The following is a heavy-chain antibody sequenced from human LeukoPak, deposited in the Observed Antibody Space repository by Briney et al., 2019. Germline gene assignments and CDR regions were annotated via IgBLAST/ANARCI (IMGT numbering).Heavy chain of an antibody. CDR3: AREGPEWLSYNWFDP. Sequence: SETLSLTCTVSGGSISLTGYYWGWIRQPPGKGLEWIGSIYYSGSTYYNPSLKSRVTISIDTSKNQFSLKLSSVTAADTAVYYCAREGPEWLSYNWFDPWGQGTLVTVSS. J-gene: IGHJ5*02. CDR2: IYYSGST. D-gene: IGHD3-3*01. V-gene: IGHV4-39*07. CDR1: GGSISLTGYY.